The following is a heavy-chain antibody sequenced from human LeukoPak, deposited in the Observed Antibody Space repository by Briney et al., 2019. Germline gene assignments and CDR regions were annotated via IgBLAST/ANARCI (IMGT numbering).Heavy chain of an antibody. D-gene: IGHD6-19*01. Sequence: SVKVSCKASGGTFSSYAISWVRQAPGQGLEWMGRFIPIFGTANYAQKFQGRVTITTDESTSTAYMELSSLRPEDTAVYYCARAARSGWSTYNWFDPWGQGTLVTVSS. V-gene: IGHV1-69*05. CDR2: FIPIFGTA. CDR3: ARAARSGWSTYNWFDP. J-gene: IGHJ5*02. CDR1: GGTFSSYA.